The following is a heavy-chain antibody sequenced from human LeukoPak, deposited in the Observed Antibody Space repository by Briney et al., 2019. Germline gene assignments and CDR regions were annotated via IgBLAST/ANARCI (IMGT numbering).Heavy chain of an antibody. J-gene: IGHJ6*03. V-gene: IGHV1-8*03. CDR2: MNPNSGNT. CDR1: GYTFTSYD. D-gene: IGHD2-2*01. CDR3: ARGGEYQLLYYYYYMDV. Sequence: ASVKVSCKASGYTFTSYDINWVRQATGQGLEWMGWMNPNSGNTGYAQKFQGRVTITRNTSISTAYMELSSLRSEDTAVYYCARGGEYQLLYYYYYMDVWGKGTTVTVSS.